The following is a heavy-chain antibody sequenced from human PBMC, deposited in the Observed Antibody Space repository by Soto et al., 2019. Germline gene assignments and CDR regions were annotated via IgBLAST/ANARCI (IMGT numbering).Heavy chain of an antibody. Sequence: HPVGSLRLSCAASGFTFSSYGMHWVRQAPGKGLEWVAVISYDGSNKYYADSVKGRFTISRDNSKNTLYLQMNSLRAEDTAVYYCAKAAHAKRYYYDSSGPIWGQGTMVTVSS. J-gene: IGHJ3*02. CDR1: GFTFSSYG. CDR3: AKAAHAKRYYYDSSGPI. CDR2: ISYDGSNK. D-gene: IGHD3-22*01. V-gene: IGHV3-30*18.